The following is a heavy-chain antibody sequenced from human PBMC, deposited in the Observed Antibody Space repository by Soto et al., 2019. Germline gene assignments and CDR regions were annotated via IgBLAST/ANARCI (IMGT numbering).Heavy chain of an antibody. D-gene: IGHD3-3*01. CDR2: ISAYNGNT. Sequence: GASVKNSCKASGYTFTSYGISWVRQAPGQGLEWTGWISAYNGNTNYAKKLQGRVTMTTDTSTRIAYIELRSLRSDDTAVYYCARASPLFRNYFDYWGQGTLVTV. V-gene: IGHV1-18*01. CDR3: ARASPLFRNYFDY. J-gene: IGHJ4*02. CDR1: GYTFTSYG.